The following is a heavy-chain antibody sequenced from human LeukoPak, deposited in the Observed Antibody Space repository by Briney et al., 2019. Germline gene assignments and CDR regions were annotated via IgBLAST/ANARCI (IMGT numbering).Heavy chain of an antibody. CDR3: AKDGRTLRLYYYYGMDV. CDR2: ISGSGGST. V-gene: IGHV3-23*01. Sequence: GGSLRISCAASGFTFSSYAMSWVRPAPGKGLGGVSAISGSGGSTYYADSVKGRFTISRDNSKNTLYLQMNSLRAEDTAVYYCAKDGRTLRLYYYYGMDVWGQGTTVTVSS. D-gene: IGHD5-12*01. CDR1: GFTFSSYA. J-gene: IGHJ6*02.